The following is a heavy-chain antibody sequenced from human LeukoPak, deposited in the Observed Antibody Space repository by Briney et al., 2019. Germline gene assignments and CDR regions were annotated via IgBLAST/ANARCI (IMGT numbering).Heavy chain of an antibody. D-gene: IGHD2-21*01. Sequence: GGSLRLSCEASGFIFSSYVMGWVRQAPGKGLEWVSSISVGGGDTFTADSVKGRFTITREDSKNTLYLQMMGLRVEDTAIYYCAKLNLGEMAYFDSWGQGILVTVSS. CDR3: AKLNLGEMAYFDS. V-gene: IGHV3-23*01. CDR1: GFIFSSYV. J-gene: IGHJ4*02. CDR2: ISVGGGDT.